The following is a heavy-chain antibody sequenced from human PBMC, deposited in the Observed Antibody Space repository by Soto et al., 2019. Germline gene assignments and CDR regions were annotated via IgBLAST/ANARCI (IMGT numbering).Heavy chain of an antibody. Sequence: SVKVSCKASGGTFSSYAISWVRQAPGQGLEWMGGIIPIFGTANYAQKFQGRVTITADESTSTAYMELSSLRSEDTAVYYCARAQGYTRSYYYGMDVWGQGTTVTVSS. CDR2: IIPIFGTA. D-gene: IGHD3-16*02. V-gene: IGHV1-69*13. CDR3: ARAQGYTRSYYYGMDV. CDR1: GGTFSSYA. J-gene: IGHJ6*02.